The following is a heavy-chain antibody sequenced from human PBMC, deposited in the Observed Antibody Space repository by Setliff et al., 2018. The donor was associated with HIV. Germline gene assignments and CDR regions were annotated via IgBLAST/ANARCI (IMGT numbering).Heavy chain of an antibody. CDR3: ARRGPYGSGSYGRHYDYYYMDV. D-gene: IGHD3-10*01. J-gene: IGHJ6*03. CDR2: IHNSGST. CDR1: GGSINSYY. V-gene: IGHV4-59*01. Sequence: PSETLSLTCTVSGGSINSYYWSWIRQPPGKRLEWIGYIHNSGSTNYNPSLKSRVTMSVDTSNNQFSLKLTSVTAADTAVYYCARRGPYGSGSYGRHYDYYYMDVWGKGTTVTVSS.